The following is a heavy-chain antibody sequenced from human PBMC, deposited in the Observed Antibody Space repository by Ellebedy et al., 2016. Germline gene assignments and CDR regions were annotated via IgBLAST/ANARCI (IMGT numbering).Heavy chain of an antibody. CDR2: IYYSGST. CDR3: AREPIGFGVIHYMDV. D-gene: IGHD3-3*01. CDR1: GGSISSRSYY. Sequence: SETLSLTXTVSGGSISSRSYYWGWIRQPPGKGLEWIGSIYYSGSTYYNPSLKSRVTISVDTSKNQFSLKLSSVTAADTAVYFCAREPIGFGVIHYMDVWGKGTTVTVSS. V-gene: IGHV4-39*07. J-gene: IGHJ6*03.